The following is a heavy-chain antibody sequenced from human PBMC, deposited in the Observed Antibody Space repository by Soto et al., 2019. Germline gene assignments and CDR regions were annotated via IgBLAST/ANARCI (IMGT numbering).Heavy chain of an antibody. J-gene: IGHJ4*02. CDR3: ARDEHESWSGGDCFYFDY. Sequence: QVQLVQSGGEVKKPGASVKVSCKASGYTFTNYGISWVRQAPGQGLEWLGWISTYNSNTNSAPRLQGRLTMTADTSTSTAYMKRRSLPSDDTAVYYCARDEHESWSGGDCFYFDYWSQRTLVTVS. D-gene: IGHD2-21*02. CDR2: ISTYNSNT. CDR1: GYTFTNYG. V-gene: IGHV1-18*04.